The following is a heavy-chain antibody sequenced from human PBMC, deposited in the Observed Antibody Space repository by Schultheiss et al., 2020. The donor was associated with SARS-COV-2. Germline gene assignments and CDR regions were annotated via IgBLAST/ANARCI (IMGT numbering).Heavy chain of an antibody. CDR3: ARDGGSYSNLPKGFDY. V-gene: IGHV3-48*02. Sequence: GESLKISCAASGFTFSSYSMNWVRQAPGKGLKWVSYISSSSSTIYYADSVKGRFTISRDNAKNSLYLQMNSLRDEDTAVYYCARDGGSYSNLPKGFDYWGQGTLVTVSS. D-gene: IGHD4-11*01. CDR2: ISSSSSTI. J-gene: IGHJ4*02. CDR1: GFTFSSYS.